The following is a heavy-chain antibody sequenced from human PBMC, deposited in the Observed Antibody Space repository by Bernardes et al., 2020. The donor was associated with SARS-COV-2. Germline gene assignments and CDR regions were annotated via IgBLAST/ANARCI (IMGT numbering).Heavy chain of an antibody. J-gene: IGHJ4*02. V-gene: IGHV3-23*01. Sequence: GFLSPSRAASGFPLSRYAMSWVRPAPGKGLEWVSAISGSGGSTYYADSVKGRFTISRDNSKNTLYLQMNSLRAEDTAVYYCANRRYDLGYWGQGTLVTVSS. CDR2: ISGSGGST. CDR1: GFPLSRYA. D-gene: IGHD3-3*01. CDR3: ANRRYDLGY.